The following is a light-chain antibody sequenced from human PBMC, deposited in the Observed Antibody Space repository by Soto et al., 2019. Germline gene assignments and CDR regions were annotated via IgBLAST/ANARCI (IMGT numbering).Light chain of an antibody. Sequence: DVQMTQSPSTLSSSVGDRVTITCRASENIKNWLTWYQQKPGKAPKLLIYDASSLKSGVPSRFSGSGSGTEFTLTISSLQPDDFATYYCQHYNSCPITFGQGTRLEIK. J-gene: IGKJ5*01. V-gene: IGKV1-5*01. CDR1: ENIKNW. CDR2: DAS. CDR3: QHYNSCPIT.